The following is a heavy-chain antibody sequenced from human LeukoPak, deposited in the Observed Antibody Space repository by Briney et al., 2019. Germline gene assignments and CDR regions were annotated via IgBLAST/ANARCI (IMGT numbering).Heavy chain of an antibody. Sequence: PGGSLRLSCAASGFTFSSYDMSWVRQAPGKGLEWVSAISGSGDNTYYADSVKGRFTISRDNSKNTLYLQMNSLRAEDTAVYYCAKSGGSYPYYFDYWGQGTLVTVSS. V-gene: IGHV3-23*01. CDR3: AKSGGSYPYYFDY. CDR2: ISGSGDNT. CDR1: GFTFSSYD. D-gene: IGHD1-26*01. J-gene: IGHJ4*02.